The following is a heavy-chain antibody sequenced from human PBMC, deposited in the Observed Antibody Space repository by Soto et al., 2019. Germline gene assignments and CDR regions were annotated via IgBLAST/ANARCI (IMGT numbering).Heavy chain of an antibody. J-gene: IGHJ5*02. CDR1: GYSISSGYY. D-gene: IGHD2-15*01. CDR2: IYHSGST. V-gene: IGHV4-38-2*01. CDR3: ARVVVVVVAATSLSGWFDP. Sequence: TSETLSLTCAVSGYSISSGYYWGWIRQPPGKGLEWIGSIYHSGSTYYNPSLKSRVTISVDTSKNQFSLKLSSVTAADTAVYYCARVVVVVVAATSLSGWFDPWGQGTLVTVSS.